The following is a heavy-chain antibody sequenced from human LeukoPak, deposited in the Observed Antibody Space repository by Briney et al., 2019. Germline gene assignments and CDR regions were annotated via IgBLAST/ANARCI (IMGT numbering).Heavy chain of an antibody. CDR2: IYYSGST. V-gene: IGHV4-59*01. J-gene: IGHJ4*02. CDR1: GGSISSYY. D-gene: IGHD5-12*01. CDR3: ARVRVATIFD. Sequence: MASETLSLTCTVSGGSISSYYWSWIRQPPGKGLEWIGYIYYSGSTNYNPSLKSRVTISVDTSKNQFSLKLSSVTAADTAVYYCARVRVATIFDWGQGTLVTVSS.